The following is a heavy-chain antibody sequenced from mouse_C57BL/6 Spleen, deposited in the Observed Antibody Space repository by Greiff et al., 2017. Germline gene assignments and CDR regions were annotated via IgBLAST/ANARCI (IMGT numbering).Heavy chain of an antibody. CDR3: TTKDYDGFAY. CDR2: FDPENGDT. J-gene: IGHJ3*01. V-gene: IGHV14-4*01. D-gene: IGHD2-4*01. Sequence: VQLQQSGAALVRPGASVKLSCTASGFHIKDDHMHWVKQRPEQGLEWIGWFDPENGDTDYASKFQGKATITADTSSNTAYLQLSSLTSEETAVYYCTTKDYDGFAYWGQGTLVTVSA. CDR1: GFHIKDDH.